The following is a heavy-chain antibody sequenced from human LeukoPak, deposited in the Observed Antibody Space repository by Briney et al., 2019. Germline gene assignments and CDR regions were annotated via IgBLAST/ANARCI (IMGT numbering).Heavy chain of an antibody. Sequence: SETLSLTCSVSGGSTNNYFWSWIRQSAGKGLEWIGRVNPYGTSNYNPSLKSRVTMSVDTSKNLVSLRLTSLTAADTAVYYCARDRRPRAVAGAYISYGMDVWGQGTTVTVSS. V-gene: IGHV4-4*07. CDR3: ARDRRPRAVAGAYISYGMDV. CDR1: GGSTNNYF. CDR2: VNPYGTS. D-gene: IGHD6-19*01. J-gene: IGHJ6*02.